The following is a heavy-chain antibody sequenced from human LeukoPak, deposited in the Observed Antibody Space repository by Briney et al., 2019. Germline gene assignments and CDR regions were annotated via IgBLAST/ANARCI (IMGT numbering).Heavy chain of an antibody. V-gene: IGHV1-2*02. Sequence: ASMKVSCKASGYTFTGYYIHWVRQAPGLGLEWMGWINPNSGGTNYAQDFQGRVTMTTDTSVNTAYMELTSLKSDDTAVYYCARAFPVDFFFFGNWGQGALVTVSS. CDR3: ARAFPVDFFFFGN. CDR2: INPNSGGT. D-gene: IGHD2/OR15-2a*01. CDR1: GYTFTGYY. J-gene: IGHJ4*02.